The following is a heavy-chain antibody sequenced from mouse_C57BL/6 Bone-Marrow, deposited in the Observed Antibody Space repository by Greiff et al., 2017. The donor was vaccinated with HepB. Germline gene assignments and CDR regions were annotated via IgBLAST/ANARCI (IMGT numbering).Heavy chain of an antibody. J-gene: IGHJ2*01. CDR1: GYTFNSYW. CDR3: ARWGPPVVATGDY. D-gene: IGHD1-1*01. CDR2: IHPNSGST. Sequence: QVQLQQPGAELVKPGASVKLSCKASGYTFNSYWMHWVKQRPGQGLEWIGMIHPNSGSTNYNEKFKSKATLTVDKSSSTAYMQLSSLTSEDSAVYYCARWGPPVVATGDYWGQGTTLTVSS. V-gene: IGHV1-64*01.